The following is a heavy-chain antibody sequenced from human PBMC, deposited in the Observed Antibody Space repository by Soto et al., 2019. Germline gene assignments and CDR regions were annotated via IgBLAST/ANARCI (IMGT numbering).Heavy chain of an antibody. CDR2: INPSGGST. D-gene: IGHD3-10*01. V-gene: IGHV1-46*03. CDR3: AREYGSGSYYTEVYYYMDV. CDR1: GYTFTSYY. Sequence: QVQLVQSGAEVKKPGASVKVSCKASGYTFTSYYMHWVRQAPGQGLEWMGIINPSGGSTSYAQKFQVRFTMTRDTSTSTVYMELSSLRSEDTAVYYCAREYGSGSYYTEVYYYMDVWGKGTTVTVSS. J-gene: IGHJ6*03.